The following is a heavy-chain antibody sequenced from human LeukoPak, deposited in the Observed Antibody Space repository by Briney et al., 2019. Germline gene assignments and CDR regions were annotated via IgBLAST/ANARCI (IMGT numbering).Heavy chain of an antibody. D-gene: IGHD6-6*01. J-gene: IGHJ4*02. CDR3: ASAGGDSRSPLPFYY. CDR1: GFTVSSNY. V-gene: IGHV3-53*01. CDR2: LYSGGDT. Sequence: GGSLRLSCAASGFTVSSNYINWVRQAPGKGLEWVSVLYSGGDTYYADSVKGRFTVSRDNSKNTLYLQMNSLGAEDTAVYYCASAGGDSRSPLPFYYWGQGTLVTVSS.